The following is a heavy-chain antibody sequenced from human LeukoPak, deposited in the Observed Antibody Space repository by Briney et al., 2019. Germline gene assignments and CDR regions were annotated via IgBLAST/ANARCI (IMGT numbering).Heavy chain of an antibody. CDR1: GFTFSSYG. V-gene: IGHV3-23*01. Sequence: GGSLRLSCAASGFTFSSYGMSWVRQAPGKGLEWVSAISGSGGSTYYADSVKGRFTISRDNSKNTLYLQMNSLRAEDTAVYYCAKDFGDSSGYYFDYWGQGTLVTVSS. CDR3: AKDFGDSSGYYFDY. CDR2: ISGSGGST. D-gene: IGHD3-22*01. J-gene: IGHJ4*02.